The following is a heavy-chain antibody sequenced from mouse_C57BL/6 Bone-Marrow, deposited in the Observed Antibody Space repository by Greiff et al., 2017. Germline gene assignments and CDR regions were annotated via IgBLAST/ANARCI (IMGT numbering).Heavy chain of an antibody. CDR3: TREETGYWYFDV. D-gene: IGHD4-1*01. V-gene: IGHV6-6*01. CDR1: GFTFSDAW. CDR2: IRNKANNHAT. Sequence: VKLVESGGGLVQPGGSMKLSCAASGFTFSDAWMDWVRQSPEKGLEWVGEIRNKANNHATYYAESVKGRFTISRDDSKSSVYLQMNSLRAEDTGIYDCTREETGYWYFDVWGTGTTVTVSA. J-gene: IGHJ1*03.